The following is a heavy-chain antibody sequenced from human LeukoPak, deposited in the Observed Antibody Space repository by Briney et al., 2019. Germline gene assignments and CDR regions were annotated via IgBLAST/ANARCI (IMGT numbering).Heavy chain of an antibody. Sequence: ASVKLSCKASGYTFTSYAISWVRQAPGQGLEWMGWITAYGGNTYYAQKLQGRVTMTTDTSTSTAYMELRSLRSDDTAVYYCARDGPDIVVVVADLHPFDIWGQGTMATVTS. V-gene: IGHV1-18*01. D-gene: IGHD2-15*01. CDR1: GYTFTSYA. J-gene: IGHJ3*02. CDR2: ITAYGGNT. CDR3: ARDGPDIVVVVADLHPFDI.